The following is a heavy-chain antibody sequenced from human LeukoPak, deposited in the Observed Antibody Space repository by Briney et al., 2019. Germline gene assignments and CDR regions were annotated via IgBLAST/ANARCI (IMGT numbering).Heavy chain of an antibody. CDR1: GFSFSTFG. J-gene: IGHJ4*02. CDR3: AKDLSGNEAIDY. CDR2: ISKDETNK. D-gene: IGHD4-23*01. V-gene: IGHV3-30*18. Sequence: PGGSLRLSCAASGFSFSTFGMHWVRQTPGKGLEWVSHISKDETNKYYADSVKGRFTISRDNSKNTLYLQMNSLRAEDTAVYYCAKDLSGNEAIDYWGQGTLVTVSS.